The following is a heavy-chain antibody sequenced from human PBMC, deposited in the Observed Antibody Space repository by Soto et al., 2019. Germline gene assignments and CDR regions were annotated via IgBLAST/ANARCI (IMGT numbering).Heavy chain of an antibody. J-gene: IGHJ3*02. Sequence: EVQLVESGGGLVKPGGSLRLSCAASGFTFSNAWMSWVRQAPGKGLEWVGRIKSKTDGGTTDYAAPVKDRFTISRDDSKNTLYLQMNSLKTEDTAVYYCTANSRYYDILTGYYPDAFDIWGQGTMVTVSS. CDR1: GFTFSNAW. CDR3: TANSRYYDILTGYYPDAFDI. D-gene: IGHD3-9*01. V-gene: IGHV3-15*01. CDR2: IKSKTDGGTT.